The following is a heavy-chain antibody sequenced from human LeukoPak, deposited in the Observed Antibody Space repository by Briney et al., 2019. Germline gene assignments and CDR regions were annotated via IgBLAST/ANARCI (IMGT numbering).Heavy chain of an antibody. D-gene: IGHD3-16*02. V-gene: IGHV3-23*01. CDR2: ISGSGGST. Sequence: GGSLRLSCAASGFTFSSYAMSWVRQAPGKGLEWVSAISGSGGSTYYADSVKGRFTISRDNSKNTLYLQMNSLRAEDTAVYCCAPVHYDYVWGSYRGYYFDYWGQGSLVTVSS. CDR1: GFTFSSYA. J-gene: IGHJ4*02. CDR3: APVHYDYVWGSYRGYYFDY.